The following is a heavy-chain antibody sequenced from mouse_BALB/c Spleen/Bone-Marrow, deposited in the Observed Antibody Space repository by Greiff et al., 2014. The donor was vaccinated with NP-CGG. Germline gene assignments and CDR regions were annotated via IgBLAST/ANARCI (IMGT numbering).Heavy chain of an antibody. D-gene: IGHD2-3*01. V-gene: IGHV14-3*02. CDR3: AHDAPFAY. Sequence: DVHLVESGAELVKPGASVKLSCTTSGFNIKDTYIHWVKQRPEQGLEWIGWIDPANGNTKYDPEFQGKGTITADTSSNTAYLHSSSLTSEDTAVYSCAHDAPFAYWGQGTLVTVSA. CDR1: GFNIKDTY. J-gene: IGHJ3*01. CDR2: IDPANGNT.